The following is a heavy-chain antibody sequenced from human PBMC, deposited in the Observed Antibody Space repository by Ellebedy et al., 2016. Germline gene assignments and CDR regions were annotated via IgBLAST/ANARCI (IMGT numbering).Heavy chain of an antibody. CDR2: IKQDGSEK. Sequence: GESLKISXAASGFTFSSYWMSWVRQAPGKGLEWVANIKQDGSEKYYVDSVKGRFTISRDNAKNSLYLQMNSLRAEDTAVYYCAKDRYYYGSGSYFFDYWGQGTLVTVSS. CDR1: GFTFSSYW. CDR3: AKDRYYYGSGSYFFDY. V-gene: IGHV3-7*01. D-gene: IGHD3-10*01. J-gene: IGHJ4*02.